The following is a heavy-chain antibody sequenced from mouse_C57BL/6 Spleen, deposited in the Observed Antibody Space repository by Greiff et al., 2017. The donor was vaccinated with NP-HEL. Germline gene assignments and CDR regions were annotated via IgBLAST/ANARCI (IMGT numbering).Heavy chain of an antibody. CDR3: AREGGTQFAY. J-gene: IGHJ3*01. Sequence: QVHVKQSGAELVKPGASVKLSCKASGYTFTSYWMHWVKQRPGQGLEWIGMIHPNSGSTNYNEKFKSKATLTVDKSSSTAYMQLSSLTSEDSAVYYCAREGGTQFAYWGQGTLVTVSA. CDR1: GYTFTSYW. D-gene: IGHD4-1*01. CDR2: IHPNSGST. V-gene: IGHV1-64*01.